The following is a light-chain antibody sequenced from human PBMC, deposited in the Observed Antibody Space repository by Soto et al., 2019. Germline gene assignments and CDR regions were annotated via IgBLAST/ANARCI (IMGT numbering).Light chain of an antibody. CDR3: QQYSHYSRT. CDR1: QSVDTW. Sequence: DIQLTQAPSSLSASVGDRVTITCRASQSVDTWLAWYQQKPGKAPNLLISRASTLKSGVPSRFSGSGSGTECTLTINSLHPDDFSTYYCQQYSHYSRTFGQGTKVEI. V-gene: IGKV1-5*03. CDR2: RAS. J-gene: IGKJ1*01.